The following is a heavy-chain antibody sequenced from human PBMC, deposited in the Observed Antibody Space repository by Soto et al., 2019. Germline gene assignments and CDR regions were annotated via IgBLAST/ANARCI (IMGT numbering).Heavy chain of an antibody. Sequence: QVQLVESGGGVVQPGRSLRLSCAASGFTFSSYGMHWVRQAPGKGLEWVAVISYDGGNKYYADSVKGRFTISRDNSKNTLYLQMSSLRAEDTAVYYCAKDSSSGWYGAFDIWGQGTMVTVSS. CDR1: GFTFSSYG. D-gene: IGHD6-19*01. CDR3: AKDSSSGWYGAFDI. CDR2: ISYDGGNK. J-gene: IGHJ3*02. V-gene: IGHV3-30*18.